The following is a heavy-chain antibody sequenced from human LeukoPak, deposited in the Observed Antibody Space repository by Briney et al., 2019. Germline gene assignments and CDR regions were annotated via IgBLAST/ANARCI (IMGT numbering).Heavy chain of an antibody. V-gene: IGHV3-21*01. D-gene: IGHD3-22*01. Sequence: PGGSLRLSCAASGFTFSSYSMNWVRQAPGEGLEWVSSISSDSTHIIHADSVKGRFTISRDNAENSLYLQMSSLRAEDTAVYYCSRHHYDSGAYYDYWGQGTLVTVSS. J-gene: IGHJ4*02. CDR2: ISSDSTHI. CDR3: SRHHYDSGAYYDY. CDR1: GFTFSSYS.